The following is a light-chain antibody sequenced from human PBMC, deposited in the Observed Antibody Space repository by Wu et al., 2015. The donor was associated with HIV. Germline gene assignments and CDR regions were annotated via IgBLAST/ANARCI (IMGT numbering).Light chain of an antibody. Sequence: EIVLTQSPATLSLSLGERATLSCRTSQSVSSYLAWYQQKPGQAPRLLIYDASNRATGIPARFSGSGSGTDFTLTISSLEPEDFAVYYCQQRSNWPRTFGQGTKLEIK. CDR3: QQRSNWPRT. CDR1: QSVSSY. V-gene: IGKV3-11*01. J-gene: IGKJ2*01. CDR2: DAS.